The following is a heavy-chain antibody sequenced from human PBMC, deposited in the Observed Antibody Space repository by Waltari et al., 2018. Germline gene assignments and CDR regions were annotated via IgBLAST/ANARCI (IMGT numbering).Heavy chain of an antibody. D-gene: IGHD5-18*01. Sequence: EVQLLESGGGLVQPGFTFSSYAMSWVRQAPGKGLEWVSAISGSGGSTYYADSVKGRFTISRDNSKNTLYLQMNSLRAEDTAVYYCAKDQEMDTAIEYYFDYWGQGTLVTVSS. CDR1: FTFSSYA. CDR2: ISGSGGST. V-gene: IGHV3-23*01. CDR3: AKDQEMDTAIEYYFDY. J-gene: IGHJ4*02.